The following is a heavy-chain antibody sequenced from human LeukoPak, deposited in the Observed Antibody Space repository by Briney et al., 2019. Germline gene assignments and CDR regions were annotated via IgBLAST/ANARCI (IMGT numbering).Heavy chain of an antibody. CDR1: GFTFSSYS. CDR3: ARVSVGYGSGGSCYRLDY. CDR2: ISSSSSTI. V-gene: IGHV3-48*02. J-gene: IGHJ4*02. Sequence: PGGSLRLSCAASGFTFSSYSMNWVRQAPGKGLEWVSYISSSSSTIYYADSVKGRFTISRDNAKNSLYLQMNSLRDEDTAVYYCARVSVGYGSGGSCYRLDYWGQGTLVTVSS. D-gene: IGHD2-15*01.